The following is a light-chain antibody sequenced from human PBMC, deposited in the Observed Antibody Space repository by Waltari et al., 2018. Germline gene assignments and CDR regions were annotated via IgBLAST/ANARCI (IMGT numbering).Light chain of an antibody. CDR3: QQGYSTWT. V-gene: IGKV1-39*01. CDR1: QNIGRY. CDR2: AAS. Sequence: DIQMTQSPASLSASLGDRVTITCRASQNIGRYLNWYQQISGRAPKLLIYAASNLQRGVPSRFIGSVSGTDFTLTISGLQPDDFGTYYCQQGYSTWTFGQGTNVDSK. J-gene: IGKJ1*01.